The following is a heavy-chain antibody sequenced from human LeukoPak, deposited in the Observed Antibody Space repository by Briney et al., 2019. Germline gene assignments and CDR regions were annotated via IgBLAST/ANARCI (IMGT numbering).Heavy chain of an antibody. CDR1: GFTFSSYG. J-gene: IGHJ4*02. V-gene: IGHV3-30*18. Sequence: TGGSLRLSCAASGFTFSSYGMHWVRQAPGKGLEWVAVISYDGSNKYYADSVKGRFTISRDNSKNTLYLQMNSLRAEDTAVYYCAKVLGKGRIAAALGHWGQGTLVTVSS. CDR3: AKVLGKGRIAAALGH. CDR2: ISYDGSNK. D-gene: IGHD6-13*01.